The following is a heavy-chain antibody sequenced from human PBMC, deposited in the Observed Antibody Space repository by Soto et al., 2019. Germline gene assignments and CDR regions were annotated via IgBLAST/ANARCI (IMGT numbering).Heavy chain of an antibody. CDR3: ATQYMVRGVFDY. CDR1: GYTFTSYD. D-gene: IGHD3-10*01. V-gene: IGHV1-8*01. CDR2: MNPNSGNT. J-gene: IGHJ4*02. Sequence: ASVKVSCKASGYTFTSYDINWVRQATGQGLEWMGWMNPNSGNTGYAQKFQGRVTMTRNTSISTAYMELSSLRSEDTAVCYCATQYMVRGVFDYWGQGTLVTVSS.